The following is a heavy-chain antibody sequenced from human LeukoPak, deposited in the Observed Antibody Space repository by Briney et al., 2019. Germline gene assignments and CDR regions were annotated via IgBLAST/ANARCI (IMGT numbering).Heavy chain of an antibody. D-gene: IGHD5-24*01. J-gene: IGHJ4*02. CDR1: GGSIFSGYY. Sequence: SETLSLTCTVSGGSIFSGYYWSWVRQHPGKGLEWIGHIYYSGSSYYSPSLESRITISVDTPKNQFSLELSSVTAADTAVYYCARGARAGYNLEPFDNWGQGTLVTVSS. CDR2: IYYSGSS. V-gene: IGHV4-31*03. CDR3: ARGARAGYNLEPFDN.